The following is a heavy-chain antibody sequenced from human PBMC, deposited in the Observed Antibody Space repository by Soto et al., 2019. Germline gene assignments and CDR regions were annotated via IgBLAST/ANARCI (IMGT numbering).Heavy chain of an antibody. J-gene: IGHJ5*02. CDR3: ATEAAGAYHWFDP. Sequence: QVQLVQSGAEVKKPGASVKVSCKVSGYTLTELSMHWVRQAPGKGLEWMGGFDPEDGETIYAQKFQGRVTMTEDTATDPDYMGLSSPNSEDTAVYYCATEAAGAYHWFDPWGQGTLVTVSS. CDR1: GYTLTELS. D-gene: IGHD6-13*01. CDR2: FDPEDGET. V-gene: IGHV1-24*01.